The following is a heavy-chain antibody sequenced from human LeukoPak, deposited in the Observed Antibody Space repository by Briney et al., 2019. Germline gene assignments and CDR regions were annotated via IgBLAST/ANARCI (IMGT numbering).Heavy chain of an antibody. Sequence: PGGSLRLSCAASGFTFSSYWMSWVRQAPGKGLEWVANIKQDGSEKYYVDSVKGRFTISRDNAKNSLYLQMNSLRAEDTAVYYCAREQGGGDSSGYSINVDYWGQGTLATVSS. D-gene: IGHD3-22*01. CDR1: GFTFSSYW. CDR2: IKQDGSEK. V-gene: IGHV3-7*01. CDR3: AREQGGGDSSGYSINVDY. J-gene: IGHJ4*02.